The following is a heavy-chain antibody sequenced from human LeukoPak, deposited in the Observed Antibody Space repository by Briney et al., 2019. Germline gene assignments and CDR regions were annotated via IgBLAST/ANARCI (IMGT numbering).Heavy chain of an antibody. CDR2: ISYDGSNK. J-gene: IGHJ4*02. V-gene: IGHV3-30*18. Sequence: GGSLRLSCAASGFTFSSYGMHWVRQAPGKGLEWVAVISYDGSNKYYADSVKGRFTISRDNSKNTLYLQMNSLRAEDTAVYYCAKAARNVDIVATIDYWGQGTLVTVSS. CDR3: AKAARNVDIVATIDY. CDR1: GFTFSSYG. D-gene: IGHD5-12*01.